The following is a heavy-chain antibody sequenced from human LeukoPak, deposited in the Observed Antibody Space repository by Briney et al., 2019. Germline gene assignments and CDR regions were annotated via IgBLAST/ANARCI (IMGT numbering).Heavy chain of an antibody. CDR3: AREVLAVAGTSDDY. CDR2: MNPNSGNT. J-gene: IGHJ4*02. D-gene: IGHD6-19*01. CDR1: GYTSTSYD. V-gene: IGHV1-8*01. Sequence: ASVKVSCKASGYTSTSYDINWVRQATGQGLEWMGWMNPNSGNTGCAQKFQGRVTMTRNTSISTAYMELSSLRSEDTAVYYCAREVLAVAGTSDDYWGQGTLVTVSS.